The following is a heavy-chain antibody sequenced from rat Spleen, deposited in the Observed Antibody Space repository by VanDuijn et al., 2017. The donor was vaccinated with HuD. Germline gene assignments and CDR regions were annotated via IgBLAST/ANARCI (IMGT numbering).Heavy chain of an antibody. Sequence: EVQLQESGPGLVKPSQSLSLTCSVTGYSITSNYWGWIRKFPGNKMEWIGHISYSGSTSYNPSLKSRISITRDTSKNQFFLQLNSVTTEDTATYYCASQGATEGMRGFAYWGQGTLVTVSS. J-gene: IGHJ3*01. CDR2: ISYSGST. CDR1: GYSITSNY. CDR3: ASQGATEGMRGFAY. V-gene: IGHV3-1*01. D-gene: IGHD1-11*01.